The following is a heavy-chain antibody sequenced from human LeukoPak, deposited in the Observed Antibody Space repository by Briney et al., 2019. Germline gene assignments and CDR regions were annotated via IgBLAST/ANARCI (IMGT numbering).Heavy chain of an antibody. V-gene: IGHV4-39*01. D-gene: IGHD3-22*01. Sequence: SETLSLTCAVSGVSISTSSFHWGWIRQPPGKGLELIGSIYYSGSTHYNPSLKSRVTISVDILKNQFSLKLSSVTAADTAVYYCVRRCYYYVSSADLGWFDPWGQGTLVTVSS. CDR1: GVSISTSSFH. CDR2: IYYSGST. CDR3: VRRCYYYVSSADLGWFDP. J-gene: IGHJ5*02.